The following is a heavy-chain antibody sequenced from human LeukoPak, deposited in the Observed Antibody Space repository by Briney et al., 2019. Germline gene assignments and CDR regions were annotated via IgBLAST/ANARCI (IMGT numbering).Heavy chain of an antibody. Sequence: GASVKVSCKASGYTFTGYYMHWVRQAPGQGLEWMGWINPNSGGTNYAQKFQGRVTMTRDTSISTAYMELSRLRSDDTAVYYCARALYYYDSSGHNYWGQGTLVTVSS. J-gene: IGHJ4*02. D-gene: IGHD3-22*01. CDR3: ARALYYYDSSGHNY. CDR1: GYTFTGYY. CDR2: INPNSGGT. V-gene: IGHV1-2*02.